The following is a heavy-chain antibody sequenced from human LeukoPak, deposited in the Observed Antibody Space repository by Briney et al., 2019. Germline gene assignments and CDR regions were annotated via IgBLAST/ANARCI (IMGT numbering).Heavy chain of an antibody. CDR2: INPSGGST. CDR3: ARDYCSSTSCYPSDY. CDR1: GGTFSSYA. V-gene: IGHV1-46*01. D-gene: IGHD2-2*01. Sequence: ASVKVSCKASGGTFSSYAISWVRQAPGQGLEWMGIINPSGGSTSYAQKFQGRVTMTRDMSTSTVYMELSSLRSEDTAVYYCARDYCSSTSCYPSDYWGQGTLVTVSS. J-gene: IGHJ4*02.